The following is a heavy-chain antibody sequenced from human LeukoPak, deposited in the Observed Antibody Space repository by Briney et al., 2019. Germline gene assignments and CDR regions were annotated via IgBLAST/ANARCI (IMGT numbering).Heavy chain of an antibody. V-gene: IGHV3-23*01. CDR1: GFTFSNSA. CDR3: AKGYNWNYDSHFDY. CDR2: ITGSGGIS. D-gene: IGHD1-7*01. Sequence: PGGSLRLSCAASGFTFSNSAMTWVRQAPGKGLEWVSVITGSGGISYCADSVKGRFTISRDNSKNTLYLQMNSLRAEDTAIYYCAKGYNWNYDSHFDYWGQGTLVTVSS. J-gene: IGHJ4*02.